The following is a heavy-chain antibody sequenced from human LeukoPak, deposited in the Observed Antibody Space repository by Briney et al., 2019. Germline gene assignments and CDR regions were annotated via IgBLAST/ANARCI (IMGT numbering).Heavy chain of an antibody. CDR2: IIPIFGTA. Sequence: SVKVSCKASGGTFSSYAISWVRQAPGQGLEWMGGIIPIFGTANYAQKFQGRVTITTDESTSTAYMELSSLRSEDTAVYYCASRKLRMRRYYYMDVWGKGTTVTVSS. V-gene: IGHV1-69*05. CDR3: ASRKLRMRRYYYMDV. CDR1: GGTFSSYA. J-gene: IGHJ6*03. D-gene: IGHD1-14*01.